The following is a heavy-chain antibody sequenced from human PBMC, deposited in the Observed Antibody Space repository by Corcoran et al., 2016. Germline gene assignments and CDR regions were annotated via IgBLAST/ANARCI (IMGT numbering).Heavy chain of an antibody. CDR2: IYPGDSDT. CDR3: ARRLNDDEAFDP. J-gene: IGHJ5*02. D-gene: IGHD1-1*01. CDR1: GYSFSNYW. V-gene: IGHV5-51*01. Sequence: EVQLVQSGAEVKTPGESLKISCKGFGYSFSNYWIAWVRQMPGKGLEWMGTIYPGDSDTRYNPSFQGQVTISADKSISTAYLQWSSLEASDTAMYYCARRLNDDEAFDPWGQGTLVTVSS.